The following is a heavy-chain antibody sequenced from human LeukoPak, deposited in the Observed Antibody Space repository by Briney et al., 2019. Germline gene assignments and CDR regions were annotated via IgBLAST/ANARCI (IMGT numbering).Heavy chain of an antibody. Sequence: SESLSLTCTVSGGSISSSSYYWGWIRQPPGKGLEWIGSIYYSGSTCYNPSLKSRVTISVDTSKNQFSLKLSSVTAADTAVYYCARGGVAATLSWFDPWGQGTLVTVSS. D-gene: IGHD2-15*01. CDR1: GGSISSSSYY. CDR2: IYYSGST. J-gene: IGHJ5*02. V-gene: IGHV4-39*01. CDR3: ARGGVAATLSWFDP.